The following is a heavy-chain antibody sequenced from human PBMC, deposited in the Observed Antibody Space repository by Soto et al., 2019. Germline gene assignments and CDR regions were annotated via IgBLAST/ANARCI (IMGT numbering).Heavy chain of an antibody. CDR3: ARSGCGGSCYESYYYYGMDV. V-gene: IGHV1-2*02. CDR2: INPNSGGT. D-gene: IGHD2-15*01. CDR1: GYTFTGYY. J-gene: IGHJ6*02. Sequence: ASVKVSCKASGYTFTGYYMHWVRQAPGQGLEWMGWINPNSGGTNYAQKFQGRVTMTRDTSISTAYMELSRLRSDDTAVYYCARSGCGGSCYESYYYYGMDVWGQGTTVTVSS.